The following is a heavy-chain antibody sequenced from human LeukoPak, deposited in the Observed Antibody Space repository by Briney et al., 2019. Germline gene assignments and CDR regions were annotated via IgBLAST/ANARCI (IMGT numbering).Heavy chain of an antibody. Sequence: PGGSLRLSCAASGFTFSSYWMHCVRQAPGKGLGWVSRINSDGSSTSYADSVKGRFTISRDNAKNTLYLQMNSLRAEDTAVYYCARAPRGVVDYWGQGTLVTVSS. D-gene: IGHD3-10*01. V-gene: IGHV3-74*01. CDR2: INSDGSST. J-gene: IGHJ4*02. CDR3: ARAPRGVVDY. CDR1: GFTFSSYW.